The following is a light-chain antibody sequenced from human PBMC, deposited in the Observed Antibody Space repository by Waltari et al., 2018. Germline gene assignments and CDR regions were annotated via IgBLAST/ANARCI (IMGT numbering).Light chain of an antibody. Sequence: SALTQPASASGSPGQSISISCTGTSSDIGVLHHVPWYQQHPGNAPKLMIYDVSNRPSGVSNRFSGSKSDNTASLTISGLQAEDEADYYCSSYTSSSTWVFGGGTKLTVL. J-gene: IGLJ3*02. CDR2: DVS. CDR1: SSDIGVLHH. V-gene: IGLV2-14*01. CDR3: SSYTSSSTWV.